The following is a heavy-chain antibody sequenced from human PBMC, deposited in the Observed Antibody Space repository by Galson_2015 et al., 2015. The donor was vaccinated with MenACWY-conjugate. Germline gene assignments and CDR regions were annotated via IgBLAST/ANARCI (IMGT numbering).Heavy chain of an antibody. Sequence: SVKVSCKASGGTLSTYGVSWVRQAPGQGLEWMGGIIPQFGTTHYAQKFQGRVTITADKSTSTAYMELSSLRSEDTAVYYCARGRMYYYDSSGYSAVDYWGQGTLVTVSS. J-gene: IGHJ4*02. V-gene: IGHV1-69*06. CDR1: GGTLSTYG. CDR3: ARGRMYYYDSSGYSAVDY. D-gene: IGHD3-22*01. CDR2: IIPQFGTT.